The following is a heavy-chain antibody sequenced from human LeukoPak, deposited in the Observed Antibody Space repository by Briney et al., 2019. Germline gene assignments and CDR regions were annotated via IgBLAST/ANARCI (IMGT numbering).Heavy chain of an antibody. CDR1: GFTFSSYA. J-gene: IGHJ6*04. D-gene: IGHD3-3*01. CDR2: ISSNGGST. V-gene: IGHV3-64D*06. Sequence: GRSLRLSCSASGFTFSSYAMHWVRQAPGKGLEYVSAISSNGGSTYYADSVKGRFTISRDNSKNTLYRQMSSLRAEDTAVYYCVKGSAVPDAYYYYGMDVWGKGTPVTVSS. CDR3: VKGSAVPDAYYYYGMDV.